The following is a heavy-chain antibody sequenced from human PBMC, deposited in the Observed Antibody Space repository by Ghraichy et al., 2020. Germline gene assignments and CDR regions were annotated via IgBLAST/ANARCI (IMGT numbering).Heavy chain of an antibody. Sequence: GGSLRLSCAASGFTFSSYAMSWVRQAPGKGLEWVSAISGSGGSTYYADSVKGRFTISRDNSKNTLYLQMNSLRAEDTAVYYCVTGDYDSSGPLYYYYGMDVWGQGTTVTVSS. D-gene: IGHD3-22*01. V-gene: IGHV3-23*01. J-gene: IGHJ6*02. CDR3: VTGDYDSSGPLYYYYGMDV. CDR2: ISGSGGST. CDR1: GFTFSSYA.